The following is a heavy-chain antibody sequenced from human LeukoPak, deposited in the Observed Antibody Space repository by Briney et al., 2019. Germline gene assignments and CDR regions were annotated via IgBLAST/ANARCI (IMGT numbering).Heavy chain of an antibody. V-gene: IGHV4-4*02. CDR3: ARASGWSSFDY. D-gene: IGHD6-19*01. Sequence: PSETLSLTCAVSGGSMTISNWWSWVRQPPGKGLEWIGEIYHSGSTNYNPSLKSRVTISVDKSKNQFSLKLSSVTAADTAVYYCARASGWSSFDYWGQGTLVTVSS. CDR2: IYHSGST. J-gene: IGHJ4*02. CDR1: GGSMTISNW.